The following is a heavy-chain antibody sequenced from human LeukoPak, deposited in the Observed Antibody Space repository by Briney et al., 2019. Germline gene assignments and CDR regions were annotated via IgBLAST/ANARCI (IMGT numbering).Heavy chain of an antibody. Sequence: GGSLRLSCAASGFTFDDYAMHWVRQAPGKGLEWVSGISWNSGSIGYADSVKGRFTISRDSAKNSLYLQMNSLRAEDTALYYCAKAGSIAVSIYYFDYWGQGTLVTVSS. V-gene: IGHV3-9*01. CDR2: ISWNSGSI. CDR1: GFTFDDYA. CDR3: AKAGSIAVSIYYFDY. J-gene: IGHJ4*02. D-gene: IGHD2-15*01.